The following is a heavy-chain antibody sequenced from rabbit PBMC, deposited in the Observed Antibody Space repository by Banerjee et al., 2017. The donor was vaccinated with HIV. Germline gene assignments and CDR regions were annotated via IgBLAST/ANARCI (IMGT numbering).Heavy chain of an antibody. Sequence: QSLEESGGDLVKPGASLTLTCKASGFDFSTYSMSWVRQAPGKGLEWIGYIVPIFGFTYYANWVNGRFTISSHNAQNTLYLQLNSLTAADTATYFCVREAGYGGYGDANLWGPGTLVTVS. CDR1: GFDFSTYS. D-gene: IGHD6-1*01. CDR3: VREAGYGGYGDANL. CDR2: IVPIFGFT. J-gene: IGHJ4*01. V-gene: IGHV1S7*01.